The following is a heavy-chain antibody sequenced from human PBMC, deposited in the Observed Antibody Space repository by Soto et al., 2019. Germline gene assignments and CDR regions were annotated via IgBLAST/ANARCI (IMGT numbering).Heavy chain of an antibody. V-gene: IGHV4-34*01. CDR3: ARGQLVWYGDLTPYHRDMDV. CDR2: ISHDGGT. CDR1: GGSFDDFY. Sequence: SETLSLTCAFYGGSFDDFYWSWVRQSPGKGLEWVGEISHDGGTNYSPSLASRVSISVDTSKDQFSLHLRSVTAADTGLYYCARGQLVWYGDLTPYHRDMDVWGQGTTVTVSS. D-gene: IGHD3-10*01. J-gene: IGHJ6*02.